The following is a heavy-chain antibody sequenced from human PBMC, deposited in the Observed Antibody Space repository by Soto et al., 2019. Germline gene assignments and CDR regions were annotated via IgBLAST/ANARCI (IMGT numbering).Heavy chain of an antibody. CDR2: IRGRGGST. CDR3: AKGPLYCSGGCCYLYCFDY. D-gene: IGHD2-15*01. Sequence: GGSLRLSCAASGFTFSRHAMSRVRQAPGKGLEWVSVIRGRGGSTNYADSVKGRFTISRDDSKNTLYLQMNSLRADDTAVYYCAKGPLYCSGGCCYLYCFDYWGQGALVTVSS. CDR1: GFTFSRHA. J-gene: IGHJ4*02. V-gene: IGHV3-23*01.